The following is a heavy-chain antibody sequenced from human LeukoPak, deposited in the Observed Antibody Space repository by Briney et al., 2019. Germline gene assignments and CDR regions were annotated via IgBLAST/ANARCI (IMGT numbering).Heavy chain of an antibody. D-gene: IGHD5-12*01. V-gene: IGHV3-30*18. CDR1: GFTFSRYA. CDR2: ISNSGNDK. Sequence: GGSLRLSCAASGFTFSRYAMHWVRHAPGKGLEWVRVISNSGNDKRYTDSVKGRFTISTDNSKNTLYLQMNRLRAQDTAVYYCAKDSGVGPAVYYFDSWGQRTLVTVSS. CDR3: AKDSGVGPAVYYFDS. J-gene: IGHJ4*02.